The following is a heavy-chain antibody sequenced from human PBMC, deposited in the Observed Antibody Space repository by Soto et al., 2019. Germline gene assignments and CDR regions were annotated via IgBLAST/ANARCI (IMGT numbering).Heavy chain of an antibody. CDR3: AKDRYCSGGSCYPNWFDP. V-gene: IGHV3-23*01. J-gene: IGHJ5*02. CDR2: ISGSGGSI. Sequence: PGGSLRLSCAASGFTFSSYAMSWVRQAPGKGLEWVSAISGSGGSIYYADSVKGRFTISRDNSKNTLYLQMNSLRAEDTAVYYCAKDRYCSGGSCYPNWFDPWGQGTLVTSPQ. CDR1: GFTFSSYA. D-gene: IGHD2-15*01.